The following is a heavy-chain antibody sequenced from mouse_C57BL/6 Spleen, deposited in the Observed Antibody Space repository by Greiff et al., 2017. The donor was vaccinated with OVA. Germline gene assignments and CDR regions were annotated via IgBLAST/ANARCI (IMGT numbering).Heavy chain of an antibody. J-gene: IGHJ4*01. CDR2: ISNGGGST. V-gene: IGHV5-12*01. CDR1: GFTFSDYY. D-gene: IGHD2-12*01. Sequence: EVQLVESGGGLVQPGGSLKLSCAASGFTFSDYYMYWVRQTPEKRLEWVAYISNGGGSTYYPDTVKGRFTISRDNAKNTLYLQMSRLKSEDTAMYDCARAERRGAAMDYWGQGTSVTVSS. CDR3: ARAERRGAAMDY.